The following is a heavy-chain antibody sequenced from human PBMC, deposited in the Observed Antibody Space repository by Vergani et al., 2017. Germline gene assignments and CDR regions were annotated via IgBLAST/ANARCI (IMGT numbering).Heavy chain of an antibody. CDR2: MNPNSGNT. CDR1: GYTFTSYD. V-gene: IGHV1-8*01. Sequence: QVQLVQSGAEVKKPGASVKVSCKASGYTFTSYDINCVRQATGQGLEWMGWMNPNSGNTGYAQKFQGRVTMTRNTSISTAYMELSSLRSEDTAVYYCARSSWYFSYYYYYGMHVWGQGTTVTVSS. J-gene: IGHJ6*02. CDR3: ARSSWYFSYYYYYGMHV. D-gene: IGHD6-13*01.